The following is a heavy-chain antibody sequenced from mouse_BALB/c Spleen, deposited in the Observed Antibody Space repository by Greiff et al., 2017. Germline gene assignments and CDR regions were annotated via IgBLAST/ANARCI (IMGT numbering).Heavy chain of an antibody. CDR2: IWSGGST. D-gene: IGHD1-2*01. J-gene: IGHJ2*01. Sequence: VQRVESGPGLVQPSQSLSITCTVSGFSLTSYGVHWVRQSPGKGLEWLGVIWSGGSTDYNAAFISRLSISKDNSKSQVFFKMNSLQANDTAIYYCARNWDYGGVGLLLVYWGQGTTLTVSA. CDR1: GFSLTSYG. CDR3: ARNWDYGGVGLLLVY. V-gene: IGHV2-2*02.